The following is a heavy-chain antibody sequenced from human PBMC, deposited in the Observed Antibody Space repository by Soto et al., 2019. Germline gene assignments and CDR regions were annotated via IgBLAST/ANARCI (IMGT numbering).Heavy chain of an antibody. CDR1: GFIVSSNY. D-gene: IGHD5-12*01. J-gene: IGHJ6*03. V-gene: IGHV3-53*04. CDR3: ARIVATRGYYYYMDV. Sequence: EVQLVESGGGLVQPGGSLRVSCAASGFIVSSNYMSWVRQAPGKGLEWVSVIYAGGPTYYADSVKGRFTISRHSSKNTLYLQMNGLSPEDTAVYYCARIVATRGYYYYMDVWGKGTPVTVSS. CDR2: IYAGGPT.